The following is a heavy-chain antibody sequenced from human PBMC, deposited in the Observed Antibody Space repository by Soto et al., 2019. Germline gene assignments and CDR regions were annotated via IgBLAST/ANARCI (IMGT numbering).Heavy chain of an antibody. V-gene: IGHV1-2*02. CDR1: GYTFTGYF. D-gene: IGHD1-1*01. CDR3: ARGGGTILAPLP. CDR2: INPNSGVT. Sequence: ASVKVSCKASGYTFTGYFIHWVRQAPGEGLEWVGYINPNSGVTKYAPRFQGRVTMTRDTSIRTAYMDLNNLRSDDTAVYFCARGGGTILAPLPCGQLTLVTVSS. J-gene: IGHJ5*02.